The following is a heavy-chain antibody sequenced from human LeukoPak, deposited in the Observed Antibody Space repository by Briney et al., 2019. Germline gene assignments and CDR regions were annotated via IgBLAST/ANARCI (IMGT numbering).Heavy chain of an antibody. Sequence: SETLSLTCAVSGYSISSGYYWGWIRQPPGKGLEGIGSIYHSGSTYYKPSLKSRVTISVDTSKNKFSLQLSSVTAADTAVYYCARRPKEGATGGPFDYWGQGTLVTVSS. CDR2: IYHSGST. CDR1: GYSISSGYY. CDR3: ARRPKEGATGGPFDY. J-gene: IGHJ4*02. D-gene: IGHD1-26*01. V-gene: IGHV4-38-2*01.